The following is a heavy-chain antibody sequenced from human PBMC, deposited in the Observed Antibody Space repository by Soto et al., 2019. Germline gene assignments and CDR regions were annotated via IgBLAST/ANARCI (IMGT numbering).Heavy chain of an antibody. V-gene: IGHV1-2*02. CDR3: AKDLTRQLAYWLDP. Sequence: ASVKVSCKASGFSFTGYYIHWLRQAPGQGLEWMGWINAHSGGTEYAQKFQGRVTLTRDTSIATAYLTLTSLTSDDTALYYCAKDLTRQLAYWLDPRGPVTHVTVST. D-gene: IGHD6-6*01. CDR1: GFSFTGYY. CDR2: INAHSGGT. J-gene: IGHJ5*02.